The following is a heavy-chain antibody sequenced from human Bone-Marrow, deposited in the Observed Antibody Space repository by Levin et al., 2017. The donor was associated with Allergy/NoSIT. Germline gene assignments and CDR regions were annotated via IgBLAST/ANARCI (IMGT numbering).Heavy chain of an antibody. J-gene: IGHJ4*02. CDR3: VRGSAVAGTWGDY. CDR2: ITDSGGST. V-gene: IGHV3-64D*06. CDR1: GFTFSTYA. D-gene: IGHD6-19*01. Sequence: GESLKISCSASGFTFSTYAMYWVRQAPGKGLEHVSAITDSGGSTYYAGSVKGRFTISRDNSKNTLYLQMSSLRAEDTAVYYCVRGSAVAGTWGDYWGQGTLVTVSS.